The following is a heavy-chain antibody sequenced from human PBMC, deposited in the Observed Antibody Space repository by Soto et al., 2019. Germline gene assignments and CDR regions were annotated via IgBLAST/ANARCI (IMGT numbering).Heavy chain of an antibody. V-gene: IGHV1-69*13. Sequence: GASVKVSCKASGGTFSSCAISWVRQAPGQGLEWMGGIIPIFGTANYAQKFQGRVTITADESTSTAYMELSSLRSEDTAVYYCARAENYGGQAYGMDVWGQGTTVTVSS. CDR1: GGTFSSCA. CDR3: ARAENYGGQAYGMDV. D-gene: IGHD1-7*01. J-gene: IGHJ6*02. CDR2: IIPIFGTA.